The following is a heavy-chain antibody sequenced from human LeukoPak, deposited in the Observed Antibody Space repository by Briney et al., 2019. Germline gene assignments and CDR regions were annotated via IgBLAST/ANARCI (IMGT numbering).Heavy chain of an antibody. J-gene: IGHJ6*02. V-gene: IGHV5-51*01. CDR1: GYSFTSYW. CDR3: ARRGQWSNYYGLDV. CDR2: FFPGDSDT. D-gene: IGHD2-15*01. Sequence: GESLKISCKGSGYSFTSYWIGWVRQMPGKGLEWMGIFFPGDSDTRYSPSFQGQVTISADKSIHTAYLQWSSLRASDSAIYYCARRGQWSNYYGLDVWGQGTTVTVSS.